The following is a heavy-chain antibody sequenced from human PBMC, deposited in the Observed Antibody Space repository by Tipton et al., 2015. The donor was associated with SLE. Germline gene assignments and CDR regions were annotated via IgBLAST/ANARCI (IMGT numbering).Heavy chain of an antibody. J-gene: IGHJ4*02. V-gene: IGHV3-30*18. CDR1: GFTFSSYG. D-gene: IGHD4-23*01. Sequence: SLRLSCAASGFTFSSYGMHWVRQAPGKGLEWVAVIWYDGSNKYYADSVKGRFTISRDNPKNTLFLQMNSLRDEDTAVYYCAKDRWAVSAQYYFDYWGQGTLVTVSS. CDR3: AKDRWAVSAQYYFDY. CDR2: IWYDGSNK.